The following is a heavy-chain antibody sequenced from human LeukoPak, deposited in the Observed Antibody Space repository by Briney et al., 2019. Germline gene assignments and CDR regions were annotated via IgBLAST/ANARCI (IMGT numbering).Heavy chain of an antibody. CDR2: INHSGST. CDR1: GGSFSGYY. CDR3: ARVQPLGSGWYHPSTGYFDY. Sequence: SETLSLTCAVYGGSFSGYYWSWIRQPPGKGLEWIGEINHSGSTNYNPSLKSRVTISVDTSKNQFSLKLSSVTAADTAVYYCARVQPLGSGWYHPSTGYFDYWGQGTLVTVSS. J-gene: IGHJ4*02. D-gene: IGHD6-19*01. V-gene: IGHV4-34*01.